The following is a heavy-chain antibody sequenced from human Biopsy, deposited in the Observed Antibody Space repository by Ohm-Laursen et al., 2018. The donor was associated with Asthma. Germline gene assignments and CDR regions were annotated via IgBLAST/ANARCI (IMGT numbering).Heavy chain of an antibody. D-gene: IGHD3-16*01. V-gene: IGHV4-30-4*08. CDR1: PGSFSGFF. Sequence: SQTLSLTCDVYPGSFSGFFWTWVRQPPGKGLEWIGYIYYIGSTYYNPSLKSRVAISLDTSKNQFSLKLSSVTAADTAVYFCARRGGVRRYFDYWGQGTQVTVSS. J-gene: IGHJ4*02. CDR2: IYYIGST. CDR3: ARRGGVRRYFDY.